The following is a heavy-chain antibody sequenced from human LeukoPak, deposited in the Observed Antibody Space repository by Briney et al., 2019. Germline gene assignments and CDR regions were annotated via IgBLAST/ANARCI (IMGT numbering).Heavy chain of an antibody. CDR2: MQSSGNS. J-gene: IGHJ4*02. V-gene: IGHV4-59*01. Sequence: PSGTLSLTCSVSGDSISTYHWNWIRKPPGKGLEWIGYMQSSGNSKYNPSLKNRVNIFVDTSKNQFVLNLRSVTAADTAVYFCARDKRHSYGRYFDPWGQGMLVTVSS. CDR1: GDSISTYH. CDR3: ARDKRHSYGRYFDP. D-gene: IGHD5-18*01.